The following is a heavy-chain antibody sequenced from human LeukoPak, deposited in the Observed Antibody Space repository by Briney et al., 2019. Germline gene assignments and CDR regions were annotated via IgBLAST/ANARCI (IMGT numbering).Heavy chain of an antibody. CDR1: GGSISSGGYS. V-gene: IGHV4-30-2*01. CDR2: IYHSGST. D-gene: IGHD3-3*01. J-gene: IGHJ3*02. Sequence: PSETLSLTCAVSGGSISSGGYSWSWIRQPPGKGLEWIGYIYHSGSTYYNPSLKSRVTISVDRSKNQFSLKLSSVTAADTAVYYCARHWQSGYQKLGAFDIWGQGTMVTVSS. CDR3: ARHWQSGYQKLGAFDI.